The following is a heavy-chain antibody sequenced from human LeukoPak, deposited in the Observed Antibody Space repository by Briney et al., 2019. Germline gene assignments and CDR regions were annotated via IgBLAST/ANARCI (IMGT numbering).Heavy chain of an antibody. Sequence: GGSLRLSCAASGFTFSSYWMSWVRQAPGKGLEWVANIKQDGSEKYYVDSVKGRFTISRDNAQNSLYLQMNSLRAEDTAVYYCARDGYTSYSSSWYAMDYWGQGTLVTVSS. D-gene: IGHD6-13*01. CDR2: IKQDGSEK. V-gene: IGHV3-7*01. CDR1: GFTFSSYW. J-gene: IGHJ4*02. CDR3: ARDGYTSYSSSWYAMDY.